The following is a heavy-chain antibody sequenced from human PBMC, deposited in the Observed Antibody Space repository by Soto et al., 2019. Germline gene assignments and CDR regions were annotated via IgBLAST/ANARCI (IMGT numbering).Heavy chain of an antibody. CDR3: ANSRGHSSGYYCFFEY. J-gene: IGHJ4*02. V-gene: IGHV3-23*01. CDR2: ISGSGGST. D-gene: IGHD3-22*01. Sequence: PGGSLRLSCAASGFTFSSYAMSWVRQAPGKGLEWVSAISGSGGSTYYADSVKGRFTISRDNSKNTLYLQMNSLRAEDTAVYYCANSRGHSSGYYCFFEYWGQGTLVTVSS. CDR1: GFTFSSYA.